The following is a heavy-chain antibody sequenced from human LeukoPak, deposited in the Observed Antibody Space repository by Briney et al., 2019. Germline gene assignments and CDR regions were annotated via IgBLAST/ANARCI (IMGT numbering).Heavy chain of an antibody. Sequence: VASVKVSCKASGCTFTSYDISWVRQATGQGLEWMGWMNPNSGNAGYAQRFQGRVTMTRNNSISTAYMELTSLRSEDTAVYYCGRPLQRGSWTQRALDYWGQGTLVTVSS. CDR1: GCTFTSYD. V-gene: IGHV1-8*01. CDR2: MNPNSGNA. J-gene: IGHJ4*02. CDR3: GRPLQRGSWTQRALDY. D-gene: IGHD3-10*01.